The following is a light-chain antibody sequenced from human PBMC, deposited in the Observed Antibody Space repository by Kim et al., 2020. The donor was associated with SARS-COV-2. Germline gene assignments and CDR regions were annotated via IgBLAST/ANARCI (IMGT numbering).Light chain of an antibody. CDR3: SSYTGNTTRYV. J-gene: IGLJ1*01. V-gene: IGLV2-14*03. CDR2: GVS. Sequence: SITISCTGTSSDVGNSNPVSWYQQYPGKAPKLMIYGVSNRPSGVSNRFSGSKSGNMASLTISGLQTEDESDFYCSSYTGNTTRYVFGTGTKVTVL. CDR1: SSDVGNSNP.